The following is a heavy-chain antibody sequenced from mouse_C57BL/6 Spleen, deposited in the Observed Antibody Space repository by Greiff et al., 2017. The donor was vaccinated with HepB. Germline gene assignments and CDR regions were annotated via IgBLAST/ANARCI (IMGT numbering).Heavy chain of an antibody. J-gene: IGHJ3*01. CDR3: ARDGIYYYGSRGWFAY. D-gene: IGHD1-1*01. CDR2: ISDGGSYT. Sequence: EVQLEESGGGLVKPGGSLKLSCAASGFTFSSYAMSWVRQTPEKRLEWVATISDGGSYTYYPDNLKGGFTISIDNAKNNLYLHMSLLTSEDAAMYYCARDGIYYYGSRGWFAYWGKGTLVTVSS. CDR1: GFTFSSYA. V-gene: IGHV5-4*01.